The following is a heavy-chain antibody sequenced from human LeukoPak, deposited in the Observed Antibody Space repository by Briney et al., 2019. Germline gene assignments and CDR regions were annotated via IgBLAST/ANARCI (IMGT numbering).Heavy chain of an antibody. CDR3: ARGVYSGYDRGPYYYYYYMDV. Sequence: PGGSLRLSCAASGFTFSRYWMTWVRQAPGKGLEWVANIKQDGSEKYYVDSVKGRFTISRDNAKNSLYLQMNSLRAEDTAVYYCARGVYSGYDRGPYYYYYYMDVWGKGTTVTISS. D-gene: IGHD5-12*01. V-gene: IGHV3-7*01. J-gene: IGHJ6*03. CDR2: IKQDGSEK. CDR1: GFTFSRYW.